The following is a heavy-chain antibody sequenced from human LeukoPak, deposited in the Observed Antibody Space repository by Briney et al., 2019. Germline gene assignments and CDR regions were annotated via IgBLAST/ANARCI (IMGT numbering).Heavy chain of an antibody. J-gene: IGHJ4*02. CDR2: IYYSGST. CDR3: AREGGYDILTGPMGY. V-gene: IGHV4-39*07. CDR1: GGSISSSSYY. Sequence: PSETLSLTCTVSGGSISSSSYYWGWIRQPPGKGLEWIGSIYYSGSTYYNPSLKSRVTISVDTSKNQFSLKLSSVTAADTAVYYCAREGGYDILTGPMGYWGQGTLVTVSS. D-gene: IGHD3-9*01.